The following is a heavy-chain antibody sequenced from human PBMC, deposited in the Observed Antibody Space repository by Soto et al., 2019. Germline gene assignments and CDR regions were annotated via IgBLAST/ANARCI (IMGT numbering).Heavy chain of an antibody. V-gene: IGHV1-18*04. D-gene: IGHD3-10*01. CDR1: GYSFSGYD. CDR3: ARDSGAALYGEDALDI. CDR2: VSTSIVST. J-gene: IGHJ3*02. Sequence: QGKLVQSGPEVKKPGASVRASCKASGYSFSGYDITWVRQAPGQGLEWLGWVSTSIVSTMSAENLQGRLSMTTDTSTATVHMELRGLRSDDTAVYYCARDSGAALYGEDALDIWGQGTMVTVSS.